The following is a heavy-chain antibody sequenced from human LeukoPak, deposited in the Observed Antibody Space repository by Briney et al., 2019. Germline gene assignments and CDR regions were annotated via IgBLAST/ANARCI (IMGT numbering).Heavy chain of an antibody. J-gene: IGHJ4*02. D-gene: IGHD4-17*01. CDR3: ARGAGYGDYAIDY. V-gene: IGHV1-2*02. Sequence: GASVKVSCKASGYTFTGYYMHWVRQAPGQGLEWMGWINPNSGGTNYAQKFQGRVTMTRDTSISTAYMELSRLRSDDTAVYYCARGAGYGDYAIDYWGQRTLVAVSS. CDR1: GYTFTGYY. CDR2: INPNSGGT.